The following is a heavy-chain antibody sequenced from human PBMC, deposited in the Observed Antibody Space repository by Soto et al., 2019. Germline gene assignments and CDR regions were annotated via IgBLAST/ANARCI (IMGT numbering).Heavy chain of an antibody. D-gene: IGHD3-22*01. J-gene: IGHJ4*02. CDR3: AKTLYYYDTSGYQ. CDR2: ISSSSSTI. Sequence: GGSLRVSCAASGLTFINYSMNWIRQAPGKGLEWVSYISSSSSTIYYADSVKGRFTISRDNAKNSLYLQMNSLRAEDTAVYYCAKTLYYYDTSGYQWGQGTLVTVPQ. V-gene: IGHV3-48*01. CDR1: GLTFINYS.